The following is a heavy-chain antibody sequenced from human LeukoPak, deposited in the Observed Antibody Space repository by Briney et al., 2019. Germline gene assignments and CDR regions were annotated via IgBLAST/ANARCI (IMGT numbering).Heavy chain of an antibody. V-gene: IGHV3-33*01. Sequence: GGSLRLSCAASGFTFSSYGMHWVRQAPGKGLEWVAVIWYDGSNKYYADSVKGRFTISRDNSKNTLYLQMNSLRAEDTAVYYCARDQGGSGWPDYYFDYWGQGTLVTVSS. D-gene: IGHD6-19*01. CDR2: IWYDGSNK. J-gene: IGHJ4*02. CDR1: GFTFSSYG. CDR3: ARDQGGSGWPDYYFDY.